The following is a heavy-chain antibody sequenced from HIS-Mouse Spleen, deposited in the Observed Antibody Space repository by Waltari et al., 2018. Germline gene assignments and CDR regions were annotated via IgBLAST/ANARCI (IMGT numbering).Heavy chain of an antibody. J-gene: IGHJ4*02. CDR1: AFTFSSYA. V-gene: IGHV3-30-3*01. CDR3: ARDRLGIDY. D-gene: IGHD7-27*01. CDR2: ISYDGSNK. Sequence: QVQLVESGGGVVQPGGSLRLSCAAAAFTFSSYAMHWVRQAPGKGLEWVAVISYDGSNKYYADSVKGRFTISRDNSKNTLYLQMNSLRAEDTAVYYCARDRLGIDYWGQGTLVTVSS.